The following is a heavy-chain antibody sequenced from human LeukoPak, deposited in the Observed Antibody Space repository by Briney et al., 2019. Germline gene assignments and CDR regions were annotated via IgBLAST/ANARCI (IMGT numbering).Heavy chain of an antibody. CDR2: IYYSERT. D-gene: IGHD6-19*01. CDR1: GGSINSHY. J-gene: IGHJ4*02. CDR3: VRRDNTGWNYYDH. V-gene: IGHV4-59*08. Sequence: SETLSLTCTVSGGSINSHYWSWIRQPPGKGLQWIGDIYYSERTNYNPSLRSRVTISVDTSKNQLSLKLTSVLAADTAMYYCVRRDNTGWNYYDHWGQGILVTVSS.